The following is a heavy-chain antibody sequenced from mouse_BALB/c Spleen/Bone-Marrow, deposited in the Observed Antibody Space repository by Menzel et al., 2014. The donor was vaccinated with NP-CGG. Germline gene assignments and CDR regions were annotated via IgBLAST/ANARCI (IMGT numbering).Heavy chain of an antibody. D-gene: IGHD2-4*01. CDR1: GYTFTSYV. V-gene: IGHV1-14*01. J-gene: IGHJ2*01. CDR2: INPYNDGT. CDR3: ARSMIGNYFDC. Sequence: VQPQQSGPELVKPGASVKMSCKASGYTFTSYVVHWVKQKSGQGLEWIGYINPYNDGTKYNEKFKGKATLTSDKSSSTAYMELSSLTSEDSAVYYCARSMIGNYFDCWGQGTTLTVSS.